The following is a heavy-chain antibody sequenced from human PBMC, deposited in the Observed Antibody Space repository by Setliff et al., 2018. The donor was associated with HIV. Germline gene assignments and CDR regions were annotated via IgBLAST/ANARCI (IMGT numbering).Heavy chain of an antibody. Sequence: GGSLRLSCAASGLIFSSYEMNWVRQAPGKGLEWISFIGGHGSIIHYADSVKGRFTISRDNAKNSLYLQVNSLRVEDTAVYFCARDHVVNGFDVWGQGTMVTVSS. V-gene: IGHV3-48*03. CDR3: ARDHVVNGFDV. CDR2: IGGHGSII. J-gene: IGHJ3*01. CDR1: GLIFSSYE. D-gene: IGHD1-1*01.